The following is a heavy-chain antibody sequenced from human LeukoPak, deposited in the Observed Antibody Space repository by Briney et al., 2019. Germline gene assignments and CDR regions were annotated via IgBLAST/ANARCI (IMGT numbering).Heavy chain of an antibody. J-gene: IGHJ6*02. CDR1: GGSFSCHY. D-gene: IGHD3-3*01. CDR3: ARGTRGGNYYGMDV. Sequence: SETLSLPFAVYGGSFSCHYWSWIRPPPGKGLEWIGEINHSGSTNYNPSLKSRVTLSVDTSKNQFSLNLTSVTAADTAVYYCARGTRGGNYYGMDVWGQGTTVTVS. CDR2: INHSGST. V-gene: IGHV4-34*01.